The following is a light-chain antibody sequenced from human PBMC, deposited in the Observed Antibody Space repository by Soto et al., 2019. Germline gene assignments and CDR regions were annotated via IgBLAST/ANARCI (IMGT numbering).Light chain of an antibody. Sequence: QSALTQPASVSGSPGQSITISCTGTSSDVGSYNLVSWYQQHPGKAPKLMIYEGSKRPSGVSNRFSGSKSGNTASLTISGLQAEDEADYSCCSYAGSSTYVFGNGTKVTAL. CDR2: EGS. CDR1: SSDVGSYNL. J-gene: IGLJ1*01. V-gene: IGLV2-23*01. CDR3: CSYAGSSTYV.